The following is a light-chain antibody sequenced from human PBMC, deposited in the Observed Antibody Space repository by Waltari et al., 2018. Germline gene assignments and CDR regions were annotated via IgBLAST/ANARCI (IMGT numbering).Light chain of an antibody. Sequence: AIQMTQSPSSLSASVGDRVTITCRARQGIRNDLGWYQQKPGKAPKLLIYAASRLQSGVPSLFSGSGSATDFTLTISSPQPEDFATYYCLQDYNYPRTFGQGTKLEIK. V-gene: IGKV1-6*01. CDR3: LQDYNYPRT. CDR1: QGIRND. J-gene: IGKJ2*01. CDR2: AAS.